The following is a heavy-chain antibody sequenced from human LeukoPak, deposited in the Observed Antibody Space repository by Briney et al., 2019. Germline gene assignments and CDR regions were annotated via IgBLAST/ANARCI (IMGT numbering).Heavy chain of an antibody. D-gene: IGHD1-26*01. V-gene: IGHV4-34*01. J-gene: IGHJ4*02. CDR2: INHSGST. CDR3: ARAPLYSGSYYGCYFDY. Sequence: SETLSLTCAVYGGSFSGYYWSWIRQPPGKGLEWIGEINHSGSTNYNPSLKSRVTISVDTSKNQFSLKLTSVTAADTAVYYCARAPLYSGSYYGCYFDYWGQGTLVTVSS. CDR1: GGSFSGYY.